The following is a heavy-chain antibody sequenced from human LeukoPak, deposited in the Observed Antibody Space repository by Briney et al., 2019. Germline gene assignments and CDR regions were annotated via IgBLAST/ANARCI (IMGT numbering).Heavy chain of an antibody. D-gene: IGHD5-12*01. CDR2: IYYSGST. J-gene: IGHJ4*02. CDR3: ARLGENVSSGYDPHKYYFDY. Sequence: PSETLSLTCTVSGGSISSYYWSWIRQPPGKGLEWIGYIYYSGSTNYNPSLKSRVTISVDTSKNQFSLKLSSVTAADTAVYYCARLGENVSSGYDPHKYYFDYWGQGTLVTVSS. V-gene: IGHV4-59*08. CDR1: GGSISSYY.